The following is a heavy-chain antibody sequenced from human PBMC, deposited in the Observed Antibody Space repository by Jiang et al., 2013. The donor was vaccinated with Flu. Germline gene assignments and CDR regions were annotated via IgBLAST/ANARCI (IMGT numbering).Heavy chain of an antibody. CDR1: GYRFTSNW. CDR2: IFPGDSDT. J-gene: IGHJ4*02. Sequence: GAEVKKPGESLKISCRASGYRFTSNWIGWVRHMPGKGLEWMGIIFPGDSDTKYSPSSQGLVTISADASINTAYLHLSSLKATDTAMYYCVRQIASGSAWIDSWGQGTLVTVSS. D-gene: IGHD6-19*01. V-gene: IGHV5-51*01. CDR3: VRQIASGSAWIDS.